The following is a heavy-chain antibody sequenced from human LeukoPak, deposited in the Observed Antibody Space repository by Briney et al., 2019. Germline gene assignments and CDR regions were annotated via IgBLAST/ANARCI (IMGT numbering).Heavy chain of an antibody. CDR2: IYPGDSDS. CDR3: ARQNRRDGYKAAFDY. V-gene: IGHV5-51*01. CDR1: GSSFTSYW. D-gene: IGHD5-24*01. J-gene: IGHJ4*02. Sequence: GESLQISCKGSGSSFTSYWIGWVRPLPGKGLEWMGIIYPGDSDSRYSPSFQGQVTISADKSISTAYLQWSSLKASDTAMYYCARQNRRDGYKAAFDYWGQGTLVTVSS.